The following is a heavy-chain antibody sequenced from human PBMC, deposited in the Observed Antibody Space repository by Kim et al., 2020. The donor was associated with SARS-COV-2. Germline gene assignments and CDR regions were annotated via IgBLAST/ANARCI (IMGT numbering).Heavy chain of an antibody. CDR3: ARDYTATIGTYYYGMDV. Sequence: ASVKVSCKASGYTFTSYYMHWVRQAPGQGLEWMGIINPSGGSSNYAQKFQGRVTMTRDTSTSTVYMELSSLRSEDTAVYYCARDYTATIGTYYYGMDVWGQGTTVTVSS. J-gene: IGHJ6*02. D-gene: IGHD5-18*01. CDR1: GYTFTSYY. CDR2: INPSGGSS. V-gene: IGHV1-46*01.